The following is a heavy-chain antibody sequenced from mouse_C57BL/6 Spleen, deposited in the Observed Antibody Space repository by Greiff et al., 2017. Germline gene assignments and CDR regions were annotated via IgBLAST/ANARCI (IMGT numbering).Heavy chain of an antibody. CDR3: ARDIDYGYDGDRYFDV. V-gene: IGHV5-4*01. J-gene: IGHJ1*03. Sequence: EVQLVESGGGLVKPGASLKLSCAASGFTFSSYAMSWVRQTPEKRLEWVATISDGGSYTYYPDNVKGRFTFSRDNAKTNLYLQMSHLKSEDTAVYYCARDIDYGYDGDRYFDVWGTGTTGTVSS. D-gene: IGHD2-2*01. CDR1: GFTFSSYA. CDR2: ISDGGSYT.